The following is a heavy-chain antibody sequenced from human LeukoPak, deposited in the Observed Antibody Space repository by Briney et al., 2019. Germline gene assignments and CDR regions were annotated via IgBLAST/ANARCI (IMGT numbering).Heavy chain of an antibody. CDR2: VNADGGNT. D-gene: IGHD6-6*01. CDR1: GFTFSSYA. Sequence: GGSLRLSCAASGFTFSSYAMSWVRQAPGKGLEWVSSVNADGGNTYYADSVKGRFTISRDNSKSTLYLRVNSLRAEDTAVYYCAKGHFASSSFFDYWGQGTLVTVSS. CDR3: AKGHFASSSFFDY. V-gene: IGHV3-23*01. J-gene: IGHJ4*02.